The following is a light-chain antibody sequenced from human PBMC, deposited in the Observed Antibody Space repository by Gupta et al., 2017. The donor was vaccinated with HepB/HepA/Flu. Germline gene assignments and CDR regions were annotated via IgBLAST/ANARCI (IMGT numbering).Light chain of an antibody. Sequence: DIQMTQSPSSLSASVGDRVTITCQASQDISNYLNWYQQKPGKAPKLLIYDASNLETGVPSRFSGSGSGTDFTFTISSLQPEDIATYYCQQKDNLPITFGQGTRLEIK. J-gene: IGKJ5*01. V-gene: IGKV1-33*01. CDR1: QDISNY. CDR2: DAS. CDR3: QQKDNLPIT.